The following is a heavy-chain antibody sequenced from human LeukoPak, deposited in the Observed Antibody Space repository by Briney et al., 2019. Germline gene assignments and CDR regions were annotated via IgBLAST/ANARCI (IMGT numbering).Heavy chain of an antibody. CDR2: LSKSGNT. V-gene: IGHV4-59*02. CDR3: ARARYVNSFYAFDI. Sequence: SETLSLTCTVSGGSVSSYYWSWIWLPPGKGLEWIGYLSKSGNTNYSPSLKSRVTIFGDTSKNQFFLKLSSVTAADTAVYYCARARYVNSFYAFDIWGQGTLVTVSS. D-gene: IGHD3-9*01. CDR1: GGSVSSYY. J-gene: IGHJ3*02.